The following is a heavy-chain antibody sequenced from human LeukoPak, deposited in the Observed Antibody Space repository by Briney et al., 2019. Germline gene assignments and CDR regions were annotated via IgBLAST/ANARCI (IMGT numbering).Heavy chain of an antibody. CDR1: GFTFSSYS. J-gene: IGHJ6*02. CDR3: ARADPTAIVKNPYYYYYGMDV. V-gene: IGHV3-21*01. D-gene: IGHD5-18*01. Sequence: PGGSLRLSCAASGFTFSSYSMNWVRQAPGKGLEWVSSISSSSSYIYYADSVKGRFTISRDNARNSLYLQMNSLRAEDTAVYYCARADPTAIVKNPYYYYYGMDVWGQGTTVTVSS. CDR2: ISSSSSYI.